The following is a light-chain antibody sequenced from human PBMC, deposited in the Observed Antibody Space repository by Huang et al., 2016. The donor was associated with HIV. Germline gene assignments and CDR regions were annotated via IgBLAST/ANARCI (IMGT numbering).Light chain of an antibody. Sequence: DIQMTQSPSSLSASVGDRVTITCRASQRISLYLNWYQQKPGEAPKLLIYAASSLQSGVPLRFSGSGSGTDFTLTISSLQPEDFATYYCQQSYSTPPWTFGQGTKVEIK. CDR3: QQSYSTPPWT. V-gene: IGKV1-39*01. CDR1: QRISLY. J-gene: IGKJ1*01. CDR2: AAS.